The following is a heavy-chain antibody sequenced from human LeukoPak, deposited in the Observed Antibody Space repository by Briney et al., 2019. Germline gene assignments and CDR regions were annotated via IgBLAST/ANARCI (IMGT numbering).Heavy chain of an antibody. CDR1: GGSFSGYY. V-gene: IGHV4-34*01. J-gene: IGHJ4*02. D-gene: IGHD3-22*01. CDR2: INHSGST. Sequence: SETLSLTCAVYGGSFSGYYWSWIRQPPGKGLEWIGEINHSGSTNYNPSLKSRVTISVGTSKNQFSLKLSSVTAADTAVYYCARTPSYDSSGYQRHYFDYWGQGTLVTVSS. CDR3: ARTPSYDSSGYQRHYFDY.